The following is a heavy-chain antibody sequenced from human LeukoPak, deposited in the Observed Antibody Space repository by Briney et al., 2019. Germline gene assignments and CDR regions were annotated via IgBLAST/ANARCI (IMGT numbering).Heavy chain of an antibody. V-gene: IGHV1-46*01. CDR1: GYTFTSHH. Sequence: ASVKVSCKASGYTFTSHHMHWVRQAPGQGLEWMGIINPSAGSTNYAQKFQGRVTMTRDMSTSTVYMELSSLRSEDTAVYYCARAVYSSSSGTGYWGQGTLVTVSS. D-gene: IGHD6-6*01. CDR3: ARAVYSSSSGTGY. CDR2: INPSAGST. J-gene: IGHJ4*02.